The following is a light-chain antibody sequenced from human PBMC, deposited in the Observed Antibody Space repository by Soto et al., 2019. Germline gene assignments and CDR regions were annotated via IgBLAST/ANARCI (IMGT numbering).Light chain of an antibody. CDR1: SSDVGSYNH. V-gene: IGLV2-14*01. Sequence: QSALTQPASVSGSPGQSITISCTGTSSDVGSYNHVSWYQQLPGKAPKLMIYDVSNRPSGVSNRFSGSKSGTTASLTISGLQAEDEADYYCSSYTSSSTYVFGTGTKVTVL. CDR2: DVS. J-gene: IGLJ1*01. CDR3: SSYTSSSTYV.